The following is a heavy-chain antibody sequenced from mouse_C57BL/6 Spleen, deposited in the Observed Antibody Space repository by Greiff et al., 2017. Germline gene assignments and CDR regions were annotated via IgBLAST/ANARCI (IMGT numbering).Heavy chain of an antibody. CDR1: GYTFTDYY. Sequence: VQLQQSGPELVKPGASVKISCKASGYTFTDYYMNWVKQSHGKSLEWIGDINPNNGGTSYNQKFKGKATLTVDKSSSTAYMELRSLTSEDSAVYYCARCYGYAWYFDVWGTGTTVTVSS. D-gene: IGHD2-2*01. V-gene: IGHV1-26*01. CDR3: ARCYGYAWYFDV. CDR2: INPNNGGT. J-gene: IGHJ1*03.